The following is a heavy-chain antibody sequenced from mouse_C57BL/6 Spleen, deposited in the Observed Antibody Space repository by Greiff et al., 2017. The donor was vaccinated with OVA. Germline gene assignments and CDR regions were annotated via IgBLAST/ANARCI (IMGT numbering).Heavy chain of an antibody. CDR1: GYAFTNYL. CDR3: ARYQTAQAYYFDY. CDR2: INPGSGGT. D-gene: IGHD3-2*02. Sequence: VQLQQSGAELVRPGTSVKVSCKASGYAFTNYLIEWVKQRPGQGLEWIGVINPGSGGTNYNEKFKGKATLTADKSSSTAYMQLSSLTSEDSAVYFCARYQTAQAYYFDYWGQGTTLTVSS. J-gene: IGHJ2*01. V-gene: IGHV1-54*01.